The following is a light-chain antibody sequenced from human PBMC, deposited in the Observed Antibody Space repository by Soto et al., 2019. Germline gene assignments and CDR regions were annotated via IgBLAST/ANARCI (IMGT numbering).Light chain of an antibody. CDR3: HQANSFPLT. Sequence: DLQMTQSPSSVSASVGDRVSITCRASQGISNWLAWYQQKPGRAPKLLIYTGSSLQSGVTSRFSGAGSGTDFTITISSLQPEDVDTYYCHQANSFPLTFGGGTKVEIK. CDR1: QGISNW. CDR2: TGS. V-gene: IGKV1-12*01. J-gene: IGKJ4*01.